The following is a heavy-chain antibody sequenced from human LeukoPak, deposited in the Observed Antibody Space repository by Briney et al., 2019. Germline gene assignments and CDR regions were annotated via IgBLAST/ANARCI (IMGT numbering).Heavy chain of an antibody. Sequence: ASVTVSCKASGYTFTSYYMHWVRQAPGQGLEWMGIINPSGGSTSYAQKFQGRVTMTRDTSTSTVYTELSSLRSEDTAVYYCARDWSSSSDSSYDRYYYGMDVWGQGTTVTVSS. CDR3: ARDWSSSSDSSYDRYYYGMDV. D-gene: IGHD6-6*01. V-gene: IGHV1-46*01. CDR1: GYTFTSYY. J-gene: IGHJ6*02. CDR2: INPSGGST.